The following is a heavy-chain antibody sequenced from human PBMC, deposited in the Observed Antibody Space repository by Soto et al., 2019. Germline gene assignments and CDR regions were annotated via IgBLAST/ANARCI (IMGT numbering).Heavy chain of an antibody. V-gene: IGHV5-51*01. Sequence: EEPLKISCQCSGYTFSNFWIGWVRQLPGKGLEWMGIIYPGDHETRYSPSFHGKVTISAAKSINTPYLQWNSLEAPDTAFYFCPRRPRSSTYCDYWGQGALGTDS. D-gene: IGHD6-13*01. CDR3: PRRPRSSTYCDY. CDR2: IYPGDHET. CDR1: GYTFSNFW. J-gene: IGHJ4*02.